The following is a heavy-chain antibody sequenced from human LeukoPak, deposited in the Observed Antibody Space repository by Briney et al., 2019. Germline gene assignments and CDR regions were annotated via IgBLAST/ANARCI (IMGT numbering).Heavy chain of an antibody. V-gene: IGHV1-24*01. CDR1: GYSLTELS. CDR3: ARGRAGLDYFDY. CDR2: FDPEDGET. J-gene: IGHJ4*02. Sequence: ASVTVSCKVSGYSLTELSMHWVRRAPGQGLEWMGGFDPEDGETIYAQKIQSRVTMTRNTSISTAYMEPSSLTSEDTAVYYCARGRAGLDYFDYWGQGTLVTVSS.